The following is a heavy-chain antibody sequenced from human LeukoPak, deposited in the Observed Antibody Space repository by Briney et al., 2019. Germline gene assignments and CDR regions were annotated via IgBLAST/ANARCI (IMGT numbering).Heavy chain of an antibody. CDR3: ARGRTLFWSGYYNPDY. Sequence: SETLSLTCTVSGGSISSSSYYWGWIRQPPGKGLEWIGSIYYSGSTYYNPSLKSRVTISVDTSKSQFSLKLSSVTAADTAVYYCARGRTLFWSGYYNPDYWGQGTLVTVSS. V-gene: IGHV4-39*07. J-gene: IGHJ4*02. D-gene: IGHD3-3*01. CDR1: GGSISSSSYY. CDR2: IYYSGST.